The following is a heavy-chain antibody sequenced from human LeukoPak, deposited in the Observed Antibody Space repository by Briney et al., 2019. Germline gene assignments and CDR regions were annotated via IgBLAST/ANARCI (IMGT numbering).Heavy chain of an antibody. CDR2: MNPNSGNT. Sequence: GASVKVSCKASGYTFTSYGISWVRQATGQGLEWMGWMNPNSGNTGYAQKFQGRVTMTRDTSISTVYMELSGLRSEDTAVYYCARAASWSPIGDSYYYMDVWGKGTTVAISS. CDR1: GYTFTSYG. D-gene: IGHD6-13*01. V-gene: IGHV1-8*02. J-gene: IGHJ6*03. CDR3: ARAASWSPIGDSYYYMDV.